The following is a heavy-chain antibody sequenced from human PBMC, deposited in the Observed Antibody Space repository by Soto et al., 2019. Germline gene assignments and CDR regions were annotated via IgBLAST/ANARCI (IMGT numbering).Heavy chain of an antibody. J-gene: IGHJ4*02. D-gene: IGHD5-18*01. Sequence: QVQLVQSGAEVRKPGSSVQVSCKASGGTFYTYTFSWVRQAPGQGLEWMGSITPIYPTTNYAEKFQGRLTVTGDGSTNTAYMELNSLTSEDTAVYYCARIPRYSFPTSDDFDSWGQGTLVTVSS. CDR1: GGTFYTYT. V-gene: IGHV1-69*15. CDR2: ITPIYPTT. CDR3: ARIPRYSFPTSDDFDS.